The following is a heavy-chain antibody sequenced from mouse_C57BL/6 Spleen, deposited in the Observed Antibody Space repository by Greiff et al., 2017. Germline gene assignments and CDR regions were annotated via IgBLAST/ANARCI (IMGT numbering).Heavy chain of an antibody. CDR2: IHPNSGST. D-gene: IGHD2-4*01. CDR3: ARLDYGGSLYYAMDY. J-gene: IGHJ4*01. CDR1: GYTFTSYW. V-gene: IGHV1-64*01. Sequence: VQLQQPGAELVKPGASVKLSCKASGYTFTSYWMHWVKQRPGQGLEWIGMIHPNSGSTNYNEKFKSKATLTVDKSSSTAYMQLSSLTSEDSAVYYCARLDYGGSLYYAMDYWGQGTSVTVSS.